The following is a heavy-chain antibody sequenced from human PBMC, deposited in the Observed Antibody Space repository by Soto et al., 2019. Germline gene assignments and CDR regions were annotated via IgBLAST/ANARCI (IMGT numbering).Heavy chain of an antibody. CDR1: GFTFGSYG. V-gene: IGHV3-33*01. CDR2: IWYDGSNK. J-gene: IGHJ6*02. Sequence: QVHLAESGGGVVQPGSSLRLSCAASGFTFGSYGMHWVRRAPGKGLEWVAVIWYDGSNKYYADSVKGRFTISRDNSKNTLFLQMNSLRGEDTAVYYCARAVYGDYDSYYGMDVWGQGTTVTVSS. CDR3: ARAVYGDYDSYYGMDV. D-gene: IGHD5-12*01.